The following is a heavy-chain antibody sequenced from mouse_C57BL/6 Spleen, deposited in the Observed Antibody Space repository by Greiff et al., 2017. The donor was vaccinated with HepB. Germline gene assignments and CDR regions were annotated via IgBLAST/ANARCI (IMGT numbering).Heavy chain of an antibody. J-gene: IGHJ1*03. CDR2: INPSSGYT. V-gene: IGHV1-4*01. CDR3: ASPFDGYYSYWYFDV. D-gene: IGHD2-3*01. Sequence: VQLQQSGAELARPGASVKMSCKASGYTFTSYTMHWVKQRPGQGLEWIGYINPSSGYTKYNQKFKDKATLTADKSSSTAYMQLSSLTSEDSAVYYCASPFDGYYSYWYFDVWGTGTTVTVSS. CDR1: GYTFTSYT.